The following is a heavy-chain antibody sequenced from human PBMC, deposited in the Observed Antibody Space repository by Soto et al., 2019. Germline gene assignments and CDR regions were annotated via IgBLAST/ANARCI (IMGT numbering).Heavy chain of an antibody. CDR2: IYYSGST. J-gene: IGHJ4*02. CDR1: GGSISSYY. V-gene: IGHV4-59*01. Sequence: SETLSLTCTVSGGSISSYYWSWIRQPPGKGLEWIGYIYYSGSTNYNPSLKSRVTISVDTSKNQFSLKLSSVTAADTAVYYCARDYYGSGSYFYFDYWGQGTLVTVSS. CDR3: ARDYYGSGSYFYFDY. D-gene: IGHD3-10*01.